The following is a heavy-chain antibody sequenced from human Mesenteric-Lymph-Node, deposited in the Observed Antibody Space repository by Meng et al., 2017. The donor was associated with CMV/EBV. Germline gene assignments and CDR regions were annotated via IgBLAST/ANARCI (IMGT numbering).Heavy chain of an antibody. D-gene: IGHD2-2*01. CDR3: ARGGSRRSCYYCYYYGTDV. V-gene: IGHV3-48*03. CDR1: GFTFSSYE. J-gene: IGHJ6*02. CDR2: ISSSGSTI. Sequence: GESLKISCAASGFTFSSYEMNWVRQAPGKGLEWVSYISSSGSTIYYADSVKGRFTISRDNAKNSLYLQMNSLRAEDTAVYYCARGGSRRSCYYCYYYGTDVWGQGTTVTVSS.